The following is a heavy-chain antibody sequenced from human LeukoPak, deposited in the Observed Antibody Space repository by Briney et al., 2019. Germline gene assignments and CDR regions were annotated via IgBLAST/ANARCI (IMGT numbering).Heavy chain of an antibody. V-gene: IGHV5-51*01. J-gene: IGHJ4*02. Sequence: GESLKISCRGSGCRFTNYWIGWVRQMPGKGLEWVGIIYPGDSDTRYNPSFQGQVIISADKSISTAYLQWSSLRASDTAHYYCARHLHSSGYFHFDYWGQGTLVTVSS. CDR2: IYPGDSDT. D-gene: IGHD6-19*01. CDR3: ARHLHSSGYFHFDY. CDR1: GCRFTNYW.